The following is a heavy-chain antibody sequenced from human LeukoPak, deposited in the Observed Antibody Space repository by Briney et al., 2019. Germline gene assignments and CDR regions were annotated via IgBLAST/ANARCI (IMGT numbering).Heavy chain of an antibody. D-gene: IGHD3-3*01. J-gene: IGHJ4*02. CDR2: ISSGGSSI. Sequence: GGSLRLSCAASGFTFSSYAMSWVRQAPGKGLEWVSDISSGGSSINYADSVKGRFTISRDNAKNSLYLQMNNLRAEDTAVYFCARGSGRISIFGVPYWGQGTLVTVSS. V-gene: IGHV3-48*01. CDR3: ARGSGRISIFGVPY. CDR1: GFTFSSYA.